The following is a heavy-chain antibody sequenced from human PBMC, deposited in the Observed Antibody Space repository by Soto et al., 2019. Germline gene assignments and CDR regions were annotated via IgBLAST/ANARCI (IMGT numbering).Heavy chain of an antibody. CDR1: AASFTKYY. Sequence: QVQLQESGPGLVKPSETLSLTCTVSAASFTKYYWSWIRQPPGKGLEWIGYIYFNGNTNYYPSLKRRVTISIDTSKKQISLNLTSVTDADTAVYYCASVTFGGVVLAHWGQGTLVTVSS. V-gene: IGHV4-59*01. CDR3: ASVTFGGVVLAH. CDR2: IYFNGNT. J-gene: IGHJ4*02. D-gene: IGHD3-16*01.